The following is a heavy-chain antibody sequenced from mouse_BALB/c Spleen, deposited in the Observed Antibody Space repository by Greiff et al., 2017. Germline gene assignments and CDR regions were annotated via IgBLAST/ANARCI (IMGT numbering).Heavy chain of an antibody. CDR2: IDPSDSET. CDR1: GYTFTSYW. D-gene: IGHD1-3*01. J-gene: IGHJ4*01. CDR3: ARSVVPGDYAMDY. V-gene: IGHV1-69*02. Sequence: QVHVKQPGAELVKPGAPVKLSCKASGYTFTSYWMNWVKQRPGRGLEWIGRIDPSDSETHYNQKFKDKATLTVDKSSSTAYIQLSSLTSEDSAVYYCARSVVPGDYAMDYWGQGTSVTVSS.